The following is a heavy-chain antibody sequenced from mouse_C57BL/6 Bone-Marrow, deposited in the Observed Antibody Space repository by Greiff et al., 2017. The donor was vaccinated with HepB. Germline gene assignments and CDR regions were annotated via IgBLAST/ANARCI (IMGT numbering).Heavy chain of an antibody. D-gene: IGHD2-3*01. CDR2: ISNGGGST. V-gene: IGHV5-12*01. J-gene: IGHJ1*03. CDR1: GFTFSDYY. CDR3: ARQGWPFYWYFDV. Sequence: EVKLQESGGGLVQPGGSLKLSCAASGFTFSDYYMYWVRQTPEKRLEWVAYISNGGGSTYYPDTVKGRFTISRDNAKNTLYLQMSRLKSEDTAMYYCARQGWPFYWYFDVWGTGTTVTVSS.